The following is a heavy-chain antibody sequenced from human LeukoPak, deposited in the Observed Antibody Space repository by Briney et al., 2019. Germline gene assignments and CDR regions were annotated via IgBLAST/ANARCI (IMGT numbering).Heavy chain of an antibody. CDR3: AKDLYGSGSYYNTRGYFQH. CDR1: GFTFSSYA. V-gene: IGHV3-23*01. Sequence: GGSLRLSCAASGFTFSSYAMSWVRQAPGKGLEWVSAISGSGGSTYYADSVKGRFTISRDNSKNTLYLQMNSLRAEGTAVYYCAKDLYGSGSYYNTRGYFQHWGQGTLVTVSS. D-gene: IGHD3-10*01. CDR2: ISGSGGST. J-gene: IGHJ1*01.